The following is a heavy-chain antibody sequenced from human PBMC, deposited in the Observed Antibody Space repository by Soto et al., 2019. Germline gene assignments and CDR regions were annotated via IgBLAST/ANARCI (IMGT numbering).Heavy chain of an antibody. CDR3: AKVYWERSRYYYYGMDV. CDR1: GFTFSSYG. V-gene: IGHV3-30*18. D-gene: IGHD1-26*01. Sequence: GSLRLSCAASGFTFSSYGMHWVRQAPGKGLEWVAVISYDGSNKYYADSVKGRFTISRDNSKNTLYLQMNSLRAEDTAVYYCAKVYWERSRYYYYGMDVWGQGTTVTVSS. CDR2: ISYDGSNK. J-gene: IGHJ6*02.